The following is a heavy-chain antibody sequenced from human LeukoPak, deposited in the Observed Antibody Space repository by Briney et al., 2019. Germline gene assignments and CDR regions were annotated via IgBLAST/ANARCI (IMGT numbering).Heavy chain of an antibody. D-gene: IGHD3-22*01. V-gene: IGHV4-39*07. CDR2: IYYSGST. J-gene: IGHJ1*01. CDR3: ARAARIYYDSSGYPGYFQH. CDR1: GGSISSSSYY. Sequence: TSETLSLTCTVSGGSISSSSYYWGWIRQPPGKGLEWIGSIYYSGSTYYNPSLKSRVTISVDTSKNQFSLKLSSVTAADTAVYYCARAARIYYDSSGYPGYFQHWGQGTLVTVSS.